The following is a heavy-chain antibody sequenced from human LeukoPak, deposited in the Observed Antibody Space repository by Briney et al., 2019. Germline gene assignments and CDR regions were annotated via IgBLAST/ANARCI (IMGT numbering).Heavy chain of an antibody. CDR3: ARANPMVATTGTTWDY. V-gene: IGHV1-46*01. CDR2: INPSGGST. Sequence: ASVKVSCKASGYTFTSYYMHWVRQAPGQGLEWMGIINPSGGSTSYAQKFQGRVTMTRDTSTSTVYMELSSLRSEDTAVYYCARANPMVATTGTTWDYWGQGTLVTVSS. D-gene: IGHD1-1*01. CDR1: GYTFTSYY. J-gene: IGHJ4*02.